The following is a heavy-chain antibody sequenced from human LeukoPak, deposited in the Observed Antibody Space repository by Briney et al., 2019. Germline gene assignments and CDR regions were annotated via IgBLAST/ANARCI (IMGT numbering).Heavy chain of an antibody. J-gene: IGHJ3*02. CDR2: IYYSGST. D-gene: IGHD1-26*01. V-gene: IGHV4-59*01. CDR3: ARWDRAFDI. CDR1: GGSISSYY. Sequence: PSETLSLTCTVSGGSISSYYWSWIRQPPGTGLEWIGYIYYSGSTNYNPSLKSRVTISVDTSKNQFSLKLSSVTAADTAVYYCARWDRAFDIWGQGTMVTVSS.